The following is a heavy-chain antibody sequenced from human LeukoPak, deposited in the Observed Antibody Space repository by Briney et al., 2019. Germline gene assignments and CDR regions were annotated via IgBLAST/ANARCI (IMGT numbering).Heavy chain of an antibody. CDR3: ARMPTMETFHV. CDR2: IYHSGST. CDR1: GSSISSGYY. D-gene: IGHD3-10*01. V-gene: IGHV4-38-2*01. J-gene: IGHJ3*01. Sequence: SETLSLTCAVSGSSISSGYYWGWIRQPPGKGLEWIESIYHSGSTYYNPSLKSRVTISVDTSKNQFSLKLTSVTAADTAVYYCARMPTMETFHVWGQGTMVTVSS.